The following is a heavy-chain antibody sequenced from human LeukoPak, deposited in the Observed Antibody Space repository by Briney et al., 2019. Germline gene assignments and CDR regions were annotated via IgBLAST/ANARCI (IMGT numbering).Heavy chain of an antibody. CDR1: GGSFSGYY. D-gene: IGHD6-19*01. Sequence: PSETLSLTCAVYGGSFSGYYWSWIRQPPGKGLEWIGEINHSGSTNYNPSLKSRVTISVDTSKNQFSLKLSSVTAADTAVYYCESSYSSGWYRPFDYWGQGTLVTVSS. V-gene: IGHV4-34*01. CDR3: ESSYSSGWYRPFDY. J-gene: IGHJ4*02. CDR2: INHSGST.